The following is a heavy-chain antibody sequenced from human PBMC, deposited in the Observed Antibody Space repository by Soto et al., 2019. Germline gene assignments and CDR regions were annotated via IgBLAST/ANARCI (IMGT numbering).Heavy chain of an antibody. V-gene: IGHV4-59*08. Sequence: PSETLSLTCTVSGGPISSYYWSWIRQPPGKGLEWIGYIYYSGSTNYNPSLKSRVTISVDTSKNQFSLKLSSVTAADTAVYYCARHAVLEWLLIESPRECYYSYSMHVSGTTPTVTVSS. CDR1: GGPISSYY. J-gene: IGHJ6*03. D-gene: IGHD3-3*01. CDR2: IYYSGST. CDR3: ARHAVLEWLLIESPRECYYSYSMHV.